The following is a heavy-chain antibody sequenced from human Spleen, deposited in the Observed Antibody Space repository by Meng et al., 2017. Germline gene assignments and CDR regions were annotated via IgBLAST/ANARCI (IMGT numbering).Heavy chain of an antibody. CDR3: ARSPDNSGSYSLD. V-gene: IGHV1-69*06. CDR1: GGTFSSYA. D-gene: IGHD1-26*01. CDR2: IIPVYGTT. J-gene: IGHJ4*02. Sequence: QVQLLQSGDEVKKPGSAVTVSCKALGGTFSSYAISWVRQAPGQGLEWMGGIIPVYGTTSYAQKFQGRVMITADKPTSTVYMELSSLRSEDTAVYYCARSPDNSGSYSLDWGQGTLVTVSS.